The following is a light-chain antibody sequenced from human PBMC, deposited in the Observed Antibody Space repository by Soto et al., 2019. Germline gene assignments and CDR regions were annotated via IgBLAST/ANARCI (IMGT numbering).Light chain of an antibody. J-gene: IGKJ4*01. CDR2: AAS. V-gene: IGKV3-20*01. CDR1: QGVGSTF. Sequence: IVLTQSPVTLSLSPGEGASLSCRASQGVGSTFFAWFCRKRGRAPRFVICAASGRTTVIADTFSGSGSAADFTLTISRLGPEDFAVFHSHQYDRAPLSFGGRTKVEIK. CDR3: HQYDRAPLS.